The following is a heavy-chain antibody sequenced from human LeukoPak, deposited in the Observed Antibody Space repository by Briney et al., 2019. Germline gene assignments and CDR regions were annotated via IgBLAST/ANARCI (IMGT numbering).Heavy chain of an antibody. CDR2: INHSGST. CDR1: GGSFSGYY. V-gene: IGHV4-34*01. CDR3: ASRFGELYSFDY. Sequence: SETLSLTCAVYGGSFSGYYWSWIRQPPGKGLEWIGEINHSGSTSYNPSLKSRVTISVDTSKNQFSLKLSSVTAADTAVYYCASRFGELYSFDYWGQGTLVTVSS. D-gene: IGHD3-10*01. J-gene: IGHJ4*02.